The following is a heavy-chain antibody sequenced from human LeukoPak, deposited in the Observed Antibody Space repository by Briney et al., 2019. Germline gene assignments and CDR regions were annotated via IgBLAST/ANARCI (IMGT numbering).Heavy chain of an antibody. CDR3: ARRGWNLYDY. CDR1: GGSFSGYY. V-gene: IGHV4-34*01. J-gene: IGHJ4*02. Sequence: SETLSLTCAAYGGSFSGYYWSWIRQPPGKGLEWIGEINHSGSTNYNPSLKSRVTISVDTSKNQFSLKLSSVTAADTAVYYCARRGWNLYDYWGQGTLVTVSS. D-gene: IGHD1-1*01. CDR2: INHSGST.